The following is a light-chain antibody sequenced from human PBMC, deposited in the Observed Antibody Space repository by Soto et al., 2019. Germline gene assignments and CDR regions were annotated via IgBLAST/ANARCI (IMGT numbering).Light chain of an antibody. CDR3: QQYYSYWT. CDR1: QSIGRW. CDR2: DAS. J-gene: IGKJ1*01. Sequence: DIQMTQSPSTLSASVGYTFTVTCRAIQSIGRWLAWYQQKPGKAPKLLIFDASTLENGVPARFSGSRSGPEFSLTISSLQPDDFATYYCQQYYSYWTFGQGTKVDI. V-gene: IGKV1-5*01.